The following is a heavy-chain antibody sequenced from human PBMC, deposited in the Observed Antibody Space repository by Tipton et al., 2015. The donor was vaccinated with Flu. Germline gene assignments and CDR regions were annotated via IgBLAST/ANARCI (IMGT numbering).Heavy chain of an antibody. CDR2: INHGGGT. D-gene: IGHD3-10*01. V-gene: IGHV4-34*01. Sequence: LRLSCVVSGGSFTTYFWNWIRQFPGKGLEWIGEINHGGGTNYNPSLKSRVTLSVDRSKNRFSLNLSSVSAADTAVCYCSRSHYNASGGTLTYFDLWGRGTLVTVSS. CDR3: SRSHYNASGGTLTYFDL. CDR1: GGSFTTYF. J-gene: IGHJ2*01.